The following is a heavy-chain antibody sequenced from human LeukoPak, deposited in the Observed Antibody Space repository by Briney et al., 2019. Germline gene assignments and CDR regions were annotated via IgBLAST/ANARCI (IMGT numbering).Heavy chain of an antibody. CDR2: INPNSGGT. J-gene: IGHJ5*02. CDR3: ARDAYYDFWMGFDP. D-gene: IGHD3-3*01. CDR1: GYTFTGYY. Sequence: ASVKVSCKASGYTFTGYYMHWARQAPGQGLEWMGWINPNSGGTNYAHKFQGRVTMNRDTSISTAYMELSRLRSDDTAVYYCARDAYYDFWMGFDPWGQGTLVTVSS. V-gene: IGHV1-2*07.